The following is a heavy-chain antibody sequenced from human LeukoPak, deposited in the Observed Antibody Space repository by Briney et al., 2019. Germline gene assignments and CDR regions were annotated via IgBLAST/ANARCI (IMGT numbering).Heavy chain of an antibody. D-gene: IGHD5-18*01. CDR2: IIPILGIA. V-gene: IGHV1-69*04. Sequence: GASVKVSCKASGGTFSSYTISWVRQAPGQGLEWMGRIIPILGIANYAQKFQGRVTITADKSTSTAYMEPSSLRSEDTAVYYCARESELQLYFDYWGQGTLVTVTS. CDR1: GGTFSSYT. J-gene: IGHJ4*02. CDR3: ARESELQLYFDY.